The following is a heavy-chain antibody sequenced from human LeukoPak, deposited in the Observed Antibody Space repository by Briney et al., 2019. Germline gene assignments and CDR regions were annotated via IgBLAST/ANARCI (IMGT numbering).Heavy chain of an antibody. CDR3: ARELGSYYTTNWFDP. V-gene: IGHV3-23*01. Sequence: GSLRLSCAASGFTFSSYGMSWVRQAPGKGLEWVSAISGSGGSTYYAGSVKGRFTISRDNSKNTLYLQMNSLRAEDTAVYYCARELGSYYTTNWFDPWGQGTLVTVSS. CDR2: ISGSGGST. D-gene: IGHD3-10*01. J-gene: IGHJ5*02. CDR1: GFTFSSYG.